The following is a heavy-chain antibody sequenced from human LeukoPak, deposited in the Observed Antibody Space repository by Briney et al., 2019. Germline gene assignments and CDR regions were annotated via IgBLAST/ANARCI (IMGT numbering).Heavy chain of an antibody. CDR1: GGTFSSYA. V-gene: IGHV1-69*13. D-gene: IGHD5-18*01. Sequence: GASVKVSCKASGGTFSSYAISWVRQAPGQGLEWMGGIIPIFGTANYAQKFQGRVTITADESTSTAYMELSSLRSEDTAVYYCATTLGGGYSYGYWDYWGQGTLATVSS. J-gene: IGHJ4*02. CDR2: IIPIFGTA. CDR3: ATTLGGGYSYGYWDY.